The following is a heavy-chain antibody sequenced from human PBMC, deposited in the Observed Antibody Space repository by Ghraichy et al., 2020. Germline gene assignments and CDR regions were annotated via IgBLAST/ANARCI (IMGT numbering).Heavy chain of an antibody. V-gene: IGHV3-30*02. Sequence: LSLTCAASGFTFSNYGMHWVRQAPGKGLEWVAFIRYDGSTKYYTDSVKGRFTISRDNSKNTLYLQMNSLRAEDTAVYYCAKDGGNYGSDIWGQGTMVTVSS. D-gene: IGHD1-7*01. CDR3: AKDGGNYGSDI. J-gene: IGHJ3*02. CDR2: IRYDGSTK. CDR1: GFTFSNYG.